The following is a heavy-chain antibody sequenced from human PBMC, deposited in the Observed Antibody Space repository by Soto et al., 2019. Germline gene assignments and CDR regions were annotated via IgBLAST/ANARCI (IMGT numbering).Heavy chain of an antibody. J-gene: IGHJ4*02. CDR3: TRDAGINYLGY. Sequence: ESGGGSVEAGGSLRLSCAASGVTSSDSYMSWIRQAPGKGLEWLSYISGSGGNIYYADSVRGRFTISRDNAKNSLSLQMNSLRVEDTAVYYCTRDAGINYLGYWGQGILVTVFS. V-gene: IGHV3-11*01. CDR1: GVTSSDSY. D-gene: IGHD2-15*01. CDR2: ISGSGGNI.